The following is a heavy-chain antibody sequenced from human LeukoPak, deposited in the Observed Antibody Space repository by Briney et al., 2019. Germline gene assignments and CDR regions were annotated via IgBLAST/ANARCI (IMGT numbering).Heavy chain of an antibody. J-gene: IGHJ4*02. Sequence: GGSLRLSCVASGFTFSNYAMNWVRQAPGKGLEWVSVSGSGGDTYYVDSVKGRFTISRDNSKNTLYLQMNSLRAEDTAVYYCATSYDSGTYYLPLRYWGQGTLVTVSS. D-gene: IGHD3-10*01. CDR1: GFTFSNYA. CDR2: SGSGGDT. CDR3: ATSYDSGTYYLPLRY. V-gene: IGHV3-23*01.